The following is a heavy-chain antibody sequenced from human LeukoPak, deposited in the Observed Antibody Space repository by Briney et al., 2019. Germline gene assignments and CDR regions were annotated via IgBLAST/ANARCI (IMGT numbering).Heavy chain of an antibody. V-gene: IGHV3-11*01. CDR2: ISTIADDGKI. CDR1: GFTFSDYT. D-gene: IGHD5-12*01. CDR3: ARDPVINSGYDWDS. Sequence: GGSLRLSCSASGFTFSDYTMSWIRQAPGKGLECICISTIADDGKIYYAESVKGRFTIARDNAKNSLYLQMNSLRDEDTAVYYCARDPVINSGYDWDSWGQGIQVTVSS. J-gene: IGHJ4*02.